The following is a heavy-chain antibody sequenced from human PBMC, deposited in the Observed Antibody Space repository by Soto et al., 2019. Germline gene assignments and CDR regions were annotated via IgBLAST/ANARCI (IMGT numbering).Heavy chain of an antibody. CDR2: IWFDGSKQ. J-gene: IGHJ5*02. CDR1: GFTFTNHG. Sequence: QVQLVESGGGVVQPGRSLRLYCVASGFTFTNHGWHWVRQAPGKGLEWVAMIWFDGSKQYYADSVKGRFTISRDDCKNTFYLQMYSLRTEDTAVYYCARERSATGRHAGWFGPWGQGTLVTVSS. V-gene: IGHV3-33*01. CDR3: ARERSATGRHAGWFGP. D-gene: IGHD3-10*01.